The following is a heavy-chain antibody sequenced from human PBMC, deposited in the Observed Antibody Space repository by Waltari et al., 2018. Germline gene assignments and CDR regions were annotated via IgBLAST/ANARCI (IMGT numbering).Heavy chain of an antibody. Sequence: EVQLVESGGGLVQPGGSLRLSCEASGFSSDWMDWVRQAPGKGLKWVDNINEDGGEKYYLGSVKGRFTISRDNAKKLVYLEMNSLRAEDTAIYYCSKRLEIWGRGTMVAVSS. CDR1: GFSSDW. V-gene: IGHV3-7*01. CDR3: SKRLEI. CDR2: INEDGGEK. J-gene: IGHJ3*02.